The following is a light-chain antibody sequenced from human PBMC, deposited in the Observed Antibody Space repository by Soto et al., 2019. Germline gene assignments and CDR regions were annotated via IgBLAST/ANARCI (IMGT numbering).Light chain of an antibody. CDR2: EVS. J-gene: IGLJ1*01. Sequence: QSALTQPASVSGSPGQSITISCTGTSNDVGGYNYVSWYQQHPGKAPKLVIYEVSHRPSGISDRFSGSKSGNTASLTISGLQVEDEADYYCSSYATSSPYVFGAGTKVTAL. V-gene: IGLV2-14*01. CDR3: SSYATSSPYV. CDR1: SNDVGGYNY.